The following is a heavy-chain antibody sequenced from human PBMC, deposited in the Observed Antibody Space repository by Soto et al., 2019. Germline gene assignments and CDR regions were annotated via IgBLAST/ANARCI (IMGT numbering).Heavy chain of an antibody. CDR3: ARRPPSIVATGPHFDY. J-gene: IGHJ4*02. D-gene: IGHD5-12*01. Sequence: QVQLQESGPGLVKPSQTLSLTCTVSGGSISSGGYYWSWIRQHPGKGLEWIGYIYYSGSTYYNPSLKSRVTISVDTSKNQFSLKLSSVTAADTAAYYCARRPPSIVATGPHFDYWGQGTLVTVSS. CDR1: GGSISSGGYY. V-gene: IGHV4-31*03. CDR2: IYYSGST.